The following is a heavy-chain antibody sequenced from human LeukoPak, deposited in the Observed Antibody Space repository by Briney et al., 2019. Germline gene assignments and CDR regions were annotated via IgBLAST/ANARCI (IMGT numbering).Heavy chain of an antibody. Sequence: ASVKVSCKASGGTFSSYAISWVRQAPGQGLEWMGGIIPIFGTANYAQKFQGRVTITADESTSTAYMELSSLRSEDTAVYYCATALKYYYDSSGYYFTWGQGTLVTVSS. J-gene: IGHJ5*02. V-gene: IGHV1-69*13. CDR1: GGTFSSYA. CDR3: ATALKYYYDSSGYYFT. CDR2: IIPIFGTA. D-gene: IGHD3-22*01.